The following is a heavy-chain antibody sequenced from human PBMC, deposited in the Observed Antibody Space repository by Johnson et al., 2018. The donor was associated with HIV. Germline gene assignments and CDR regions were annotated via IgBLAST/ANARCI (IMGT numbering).Heavy chain of an antibody. CDR1: GFTY. D-gene: IGHD2-2*01. J-gene: IGHJ3*02. CDR2: LYSDGRT. V-gene: IGHV3-66*04. CDR3: ARRCSSSSCSHGAFDI. Sequence: VESGGGVVQPGRSLRLSCSASGFTYMSWVRQAPGKGLEWLSVLYSDGRTYYADSVKGRFTISRDGSKNTLFLQMNSLRAEDTAVYYCARRCSSSSCSHGAFDIWGQGTMVTVSS.